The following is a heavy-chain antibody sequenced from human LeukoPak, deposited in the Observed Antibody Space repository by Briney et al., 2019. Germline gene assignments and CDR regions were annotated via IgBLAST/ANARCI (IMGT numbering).Heavy chain of an antibody. Sequence: PSETLYLTCTVSGGSVGSGSYYWSWIRQPPGKGLEWIGYIYYSGSTNYNPSLKSRVTISVDTSKNQFSLKLSSVTAADTAVYYCAGGRDGYNPGGYWGQGTLVTVSS. V-gene: IGHV4-61*01. J-gene: IGHJ4*02. CDR1: GGSVGSGSYY. CDR3: AGGRDGYNPGGY. D-gene: IGHD5-24*01. CDR2: IYYSGST.